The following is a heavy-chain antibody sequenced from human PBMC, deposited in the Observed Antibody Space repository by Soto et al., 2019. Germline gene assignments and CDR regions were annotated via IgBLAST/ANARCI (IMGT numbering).Heavy chain of an antibody. CDR3: ARDRLGGAFDI. CDR1: GYTFTGYY. CDR2: INPNSGGT. J-gene: IGHJ3*02. V-gene: IGHV1-2*04. D-gene: IGHD3-9*01. Sequence: ASVKVSCKASGYTFTGYYMHWVRPAPGQGLEWMGWINPNSGGTNYAQKFQGWVTMTRDTSISTAYMELSRLRSDDTAVYYCARDRLGGAFDIWGQGTMVTVSS.